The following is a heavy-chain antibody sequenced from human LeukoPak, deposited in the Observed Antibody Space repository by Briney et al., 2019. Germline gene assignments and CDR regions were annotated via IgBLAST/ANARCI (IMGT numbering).Heavy chain of an antibody. CDR1: GFTFSSYA. Sequence: GGSLRLSCAASGFTFSSYAMSGLRQAPGKGLAWVASISGTCVSTYYADSVKGRFTNARDKSKHTVYLQMNSLSAEDTAVYYCARPPKDYYGSGSCYLSFDPWGQGTLVPVSS. V-gene: IGHV3-23*01. J-gene: IGHJ5*02. CDR2: ISGTCVST. CDR3: ARPPKDYYGSGSCYLSFDP. D-gene: IGHD3-10*01.